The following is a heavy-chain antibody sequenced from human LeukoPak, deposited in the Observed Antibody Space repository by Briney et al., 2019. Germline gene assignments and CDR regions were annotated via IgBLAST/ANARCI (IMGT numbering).Heavy chain of an antibody. V-gene: IGHV3-30*04. Sequence: GRSLRLSCAASGFTFSSYAMHWVRQAPGKGLEWVSGISYDGSNKYYADSVKGRFTISRDNSKNTLYLQMNSLRAEDTAAYYCARDLSAAGSPEYWGQGTLVTVSS. J-gene: IGHJ4*02. CDR1: GFTFSSYA. CDR3: ARDLSAAGSPEY. CDR2: ISYDGSNK. D-gene: IGHD6-13*01.